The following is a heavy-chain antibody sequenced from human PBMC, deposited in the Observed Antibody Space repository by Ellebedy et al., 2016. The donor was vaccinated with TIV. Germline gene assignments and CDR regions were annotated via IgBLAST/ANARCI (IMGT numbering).Heavy chain of an antibody. CDR2: IIPIFGTA. D-gene: IGHD3-10*01. CDR1: GGTFSSYA. V-gene: IGHV1-69*13. J-gene: IGHJ5*02. CDR3: ARRDITMVRGVIGDWFDP. Sequence: AASVKVSCKASGGTFSSYAISWVRQAPGQGLEWMGGIIPIFGTANYAQKFQGRVTITADESTSTAYMELSSLRSEDTAVYYCARRDITMVRGVIGDWFDPWGQGTLVTVSP.